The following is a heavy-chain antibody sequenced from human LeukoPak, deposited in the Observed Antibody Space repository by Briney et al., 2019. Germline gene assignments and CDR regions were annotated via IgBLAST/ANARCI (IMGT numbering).Heavy chain of an antibody. CDR2: ISAYNGNT. Sequence: ASVKISCKASGYTFTSYGIIWVRQAPGQGLEWMGWISAYNGNTNYAQKLQGRVTMTTDTSTSTAYMELRSLRSDDTAVYYCARYHRSESFYGSGTLLFDPWGQGTLVTVSS. CDR1: GYTFTSYG. V-gene: IGHV1-18*01. J-gene: IGHJ5*02. CDR3: ARYHRSESFYGSGTLLFDP. D-gene: IGHD3-10*01.